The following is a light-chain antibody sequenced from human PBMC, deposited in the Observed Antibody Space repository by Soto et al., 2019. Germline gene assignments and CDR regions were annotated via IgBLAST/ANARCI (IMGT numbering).Light chain of an antibody. J-gene: IGKJ2*01. CDR3: QQYNSLVT. CDR1: QSINSW. CDR2: DAS. Sequence: DIQLTQSPSTLSASVGDRVTITCRARQSINSWLAWYQQKPGKAPKLLIYDASTLESGVPSRFSGSGSGTEFTLTISSLQPDDFATYFCQQYNSLVTFGRGTKLEIK. V-gene: IGKV1-5*01.